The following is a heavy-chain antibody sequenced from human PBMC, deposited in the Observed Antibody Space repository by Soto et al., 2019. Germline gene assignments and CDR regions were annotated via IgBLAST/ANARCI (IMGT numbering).Heavy chain of an antibody. Sequence: QVQLQQWGAGLLKPSETLSLTCAVYGGSFSGYYWSWIRQPPGKGLEWIGEINHSGSTNYNPSLKRRVTISVDTSKNQFSLKLSSVTAADTAVYYCARVPRNHYYYYYYMDVWGKGTTVTVSS. CDR2: INHSGST. V-gene: IGHV4-34*01. J-gene: IGHJ6*03. CDR1: GGSFSGYY. D-gene: IGHD1-1*01. CDR3: ARVPRNHYYYYYYMDV.